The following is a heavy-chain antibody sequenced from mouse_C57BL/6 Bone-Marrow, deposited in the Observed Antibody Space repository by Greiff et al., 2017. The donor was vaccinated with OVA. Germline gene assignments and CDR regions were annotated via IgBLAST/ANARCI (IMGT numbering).Heavy chain of an antibody. V-gene: IGHV10-3*01. CDR2: IRSKSSNYAT. D-gene: IGHD2-3*01. CDR1: GFTFNTYA. J-gene: IGHJ1*03. CDR3: VRDYGDGYFYWYFDV. Sequence: DVMLVESGGGLVQPKGSLKLSCAASGFTFNTYAMHWVRQAPGKGLEWVARIRSKSSNYATYYADSVKDRFTISRDDSQSMLYLQMNNMKTEDTAMYYCVRDYGDGYFYWYFDVWGTGTTVTVSS.